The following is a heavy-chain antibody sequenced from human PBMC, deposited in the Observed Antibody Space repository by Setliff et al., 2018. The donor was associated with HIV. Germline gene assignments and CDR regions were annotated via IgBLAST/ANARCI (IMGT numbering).Heavy chain of an antibody. J-gene: IGHJ4*02. CDR2: IYSTGST. CDR3: AKGAGFYGDYTFDY. V-gene: IGHV4-59*11. Sequence: LSETLSLTCTVSGASISSHYWSWIRQSPGRELEWIGYIYSTGSTNYNPSLQSRVSISMDASKNKFSLKVTSVTSADTAVYYCAKGAGFYGDYTFDYWGQGHLVTVSS. D-gene: IGHD4-17*01. CDR1: GASISSHY.